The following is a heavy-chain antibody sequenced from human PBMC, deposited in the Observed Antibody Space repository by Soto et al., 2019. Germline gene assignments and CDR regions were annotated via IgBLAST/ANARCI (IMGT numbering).Heavy chain of an antibody. D-gene: IGHD3-22*01. CDR3: ARYDSTGYYFVD. CDR2: IYHSGTT. J-gene: IGHJ4*02. Sequence: LQLQESGSGLVKPSQTLSLTCAVSGGSISSGPYSWSWIRQPPGKGLEWIGYIYHSGTTYYSPSLKSRVIISVDMSRNQFSLELTSVTAADTAVYYCARYDSTGYYFVDWGQGTLVTVSS. CDR1: GGSISSGPYS. V-gene: IGHV4-30-2*01.